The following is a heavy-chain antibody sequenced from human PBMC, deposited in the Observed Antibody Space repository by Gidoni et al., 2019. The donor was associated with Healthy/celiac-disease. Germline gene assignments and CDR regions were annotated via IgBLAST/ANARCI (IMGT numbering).Heavy chain of an antibody. CDR3: ARRRAVAGILGGDAFDI. D-gene: IGHD6-19*01. J-gene: IGHJ3*02. V-gene: IGHV4-39*07. CDR1: GGSIRSSSCY. CDR2: IYYGGSN. Sequence: QLQLQESGPGLVKPSETLSLTCTVPGGSIRSSSCYWGWIRQPPGKGVEWIGSIYYGGSNYYNPSLKSRVTISVDTSKNQFSLKLSSVTAEDTAVYYCARRRAVAGILGGDAFDIWGQGTMVTVSS.